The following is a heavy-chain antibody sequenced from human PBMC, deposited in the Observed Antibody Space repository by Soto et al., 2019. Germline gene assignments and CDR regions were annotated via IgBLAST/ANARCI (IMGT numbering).Heavy chain of an antibody. Sequence: ASVKVSCKASGYTFTGYYMHWVRQAPGQGLEWMGWINPNSGGTNYAQKFQGWVTMTRDTSISTAYMELSRLRSDDTAVYYCARDHKNYYDSLIFLYGMDVWGQGTTVTVSS. D-gene: IGHD3-22*01. J-gene: IGHJ6*02. CDR2: INPNSGGT. CDR1: GYTFTGYY. CDR3: ARDHKNYYDSLIFLYGMDV. V-gene: IGHV1-2*04.